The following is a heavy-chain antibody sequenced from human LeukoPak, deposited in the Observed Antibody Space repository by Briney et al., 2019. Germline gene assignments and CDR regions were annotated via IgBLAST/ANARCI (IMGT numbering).Heavy chain of an antibody. D-gene: IGHD3-16*02. CDR3: ARDRGYDSMDRGGSYRYTRQYYMDV. CDR2: IYYSGST. Sequence: PSETLSLTCAVYGGSFSGYYWSWIRQPPGKGLEWIGYIYYSGSTNYNPSLKSRVTISVDTSKNQFSLKLSSVTAADTAVYYCARDRGYDSMDRGGSYRYTRQYYMDVWGKGTTVTVSS. CDR1: GGSFSGYY. V-gene: IGHV4-59*01. J-gene: IGHJ6*03.